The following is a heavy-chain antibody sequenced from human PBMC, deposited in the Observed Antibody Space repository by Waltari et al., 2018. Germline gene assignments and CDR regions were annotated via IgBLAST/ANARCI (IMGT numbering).Heavy chain of an antibody. CDR3: ARHYGIVVVHFDY. D-gene: IGHD3-22*01. V-gene: IGHV4-38-2*01. CDR2: IYHSGST. J-gene: IGHJ4*02. CDR1: GYSISSGYY. Sequence: QVQLQESGPGLVKPSETLSLTCAVSGYSISSGYYWGWIRQPPGKGLEWIGSIYHSGSTYYNPSLKSRVTISVDTSKNQFSLKLSSVTAADTAVYYCARHYGIVVVHFDYWGQGTLVTVSS.